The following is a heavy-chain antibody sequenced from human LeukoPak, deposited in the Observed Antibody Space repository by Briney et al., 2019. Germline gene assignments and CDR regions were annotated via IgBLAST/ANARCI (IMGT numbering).Heavy chain of an antibody. Sequence: SETLSLTCTVSGGSISSYYWSWIRQPPGKGLEWIGYIYYSGSTNYNPSLKSRVTISVDTSKNQFSLKLSSVTAADTAVYYCASSKVKGYGDYVGYYYWGQGTPVTVSS. CDR2: IYYSGST. CDR3: ASSKVKGYGDYVGYYY. CDR1: GGSISSYY. J-gene: IGHJ4*02. V-gene: IGHV4-59*08. D-gene: IGHD4-17*01.